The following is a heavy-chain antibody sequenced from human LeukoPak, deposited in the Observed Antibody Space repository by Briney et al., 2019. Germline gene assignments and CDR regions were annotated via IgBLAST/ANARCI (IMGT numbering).Heavy chain of an antibody. CDR3: ARLIDWYFDL. CDR2: IYIGHSDA. CDR1: RFNFARYW. V-gene: IGHV5-51*01. J-gene: IGHJ2*01. Sequence: GESLKISCEGSRFNFARYWIGWVRQMPGKGLDYMGIIYIGHSDARYSPSFQGHVTMSADKSTGTAFLQWSSLQASDTGIYYCARLIDWYFDLWGRGTLVTVSS.